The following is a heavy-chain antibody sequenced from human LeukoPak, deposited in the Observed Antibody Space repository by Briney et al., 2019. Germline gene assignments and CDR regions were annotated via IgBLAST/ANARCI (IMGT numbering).Heavy chain of an antibody. D-gene: IGHD3-3*01. CDR3: AKGYTFHGVAHDSGYFDY. V-gene: IGHV3-9*03. Sequence: PGGSLRLSCAASGFTFSSYWMSWVRQVPGKGLEWLSGITWDGGNLAYTDSVKGRFTISRDNARNSLYLQMNSLRNEDMAFYFCAKGYTFHGVAHDSGYFDYWGQGTLVTVSS. J-gene: IGHJ4*02. CDR1: GFTFSSYW. CDR2: ITWDGGNL.